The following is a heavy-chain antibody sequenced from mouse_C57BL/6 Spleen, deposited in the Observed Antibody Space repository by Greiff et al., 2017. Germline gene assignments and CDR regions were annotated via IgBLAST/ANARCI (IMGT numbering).Heavy chain of an antibody. D-gene: IGHD2-3*01. V-gene: IGHV1-54*01. CDR2: INPGSGGT. Sequence: QVQLQQSGAELVRPGTSVKVSCKASGYAFTNYLIEWVKQRPGQGLEWIGVINPGSGGTKYNEKFKGKATLTADKSSSTAYMQLSSLTSEDSAVYFCAREDDYYPFAYWGQGTLVTVSA. J-gene: IGHJ3*01. CDR1: GYAFTNYL. CDR3: AREDDYYPFAY.